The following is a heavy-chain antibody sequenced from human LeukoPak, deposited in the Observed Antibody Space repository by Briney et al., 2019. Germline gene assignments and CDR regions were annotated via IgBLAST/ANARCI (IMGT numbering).Heavy chain of an antibody. V-gene: IGHV3-30*18. CDR2: ISYDGSNK. CDR1: GFTFSSYA. J-gene: IGHJ4*02. Sequence: QPGGSLRLSCAASGFTFSSYAMSWVRQAPGKGLEWVAVISYDGSNKYYADSVKGRFTISRDNSKNTLYLQMNSLRAEDTAVYYCAKDTGSGWVFDYWGQGTLVTVSS. CDR3: AKDTGSGWVFDY. D-gene: IGHD6-19*01.